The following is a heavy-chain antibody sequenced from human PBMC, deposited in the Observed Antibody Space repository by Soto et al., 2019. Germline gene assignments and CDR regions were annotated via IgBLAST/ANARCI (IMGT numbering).Heavy chain of an antibody. D-gene: IGHD3-22*01. CDR2: INHSGST. CDR1: GGSFSGYY. CDR3: ARDRGYYDSSGSADAFDI. V-gene: IGHV4-34*01. Sequence: SSETLSLTCAVYGGSFSGYYWSWIRQPPGKGLEWIGEINHSGSTNYNPSLKSRVTISVDTSKNQFSLKLSSVTAADTAVYYCARDRGYYDSSGSADAFDIWGQGTMVTVS. J-gene: IGHJ3*02.